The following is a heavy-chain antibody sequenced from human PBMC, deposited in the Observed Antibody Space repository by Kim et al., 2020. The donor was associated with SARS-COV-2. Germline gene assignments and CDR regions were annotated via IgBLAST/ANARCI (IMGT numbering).Heavy chain of an antibody. J-gene: IGHJ2*01. CDR1: GGSLSSSSYY. D-gene: IGHD6-19*01. CDR3: ARHQRYSSVWY. Sequence: SETLSLTCTVSGGSLSSSSYYWGWIRQPPGKGLEWIGTAYYIGNTYYNPSLKSRVTISVDTSKNQFSLKLGSVTAADTAVDYCARHQRYSSVWY. CDR2: AYYIGNT. V-gene: IGHV4-39*01.